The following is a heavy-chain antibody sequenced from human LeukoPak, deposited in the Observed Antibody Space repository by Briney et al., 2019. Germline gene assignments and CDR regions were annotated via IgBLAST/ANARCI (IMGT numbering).Heavy chain of an antibody. D-gene: IGHD2/OR15-2a*01. J-gene: IGHJ4*02. V-gene: IGHV3-30*02. CDR2: IRYDGSNK. CDR3: AKRIRRMTFDSDFDY. Sequence: GGSLRLSCAASGFTFSSYGMHWVRQAPGKGLEWVAFIRYDGSNKYYADSVKGRFTISRDNSKNTLYLQMNSLRAEDTAVYYCAKRIRRMTFDSDFDYWGQGTLVTVSS. CDR1: GFTFSSYG.